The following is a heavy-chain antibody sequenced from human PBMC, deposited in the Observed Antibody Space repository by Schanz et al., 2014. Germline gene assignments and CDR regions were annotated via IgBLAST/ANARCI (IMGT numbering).Heavy chain of an antibody. CDR2: IYSGGST. V-gene: IGHV3-66*01. Sequence: EVQLLESGGGLVQPGGSLRLSCAASGFTVSSNYMSWVRQAPGKGLEWVSVIYSGGSTYYADSVKGRFTISRDNSKNTLSLQMNSLRAGDTAVYYCARGRRGDCRRTSCTYYFDYWGQGTLVTVSS. CDR3: ARGRRGDCRRTSCTYYFDY. J-gene: IGHJ4*02. D-gene: IGHD2-2*01. CDR1: GFTVSSNY.